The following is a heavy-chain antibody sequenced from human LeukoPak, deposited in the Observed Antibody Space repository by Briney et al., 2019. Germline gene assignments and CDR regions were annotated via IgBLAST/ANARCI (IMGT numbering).Heavy chain of an antibody. CDR3: ATPLFGQQLPDY. D-gene: IGHD6-13*01. CDR1: GSIFTSYW. V-gene: IGHV5-51*01. CDR2: IYPGDSDT. Sequence: GASLQISCEGAGSIFTSYWIGWVRQLPGKGLEWMGIIYPGDSDTRYSPSFQGQVTISADKSISTAYLQWSSLKASDTAMYYCATPLFGQQLPDYWGQGTLVTVSS. J-gene: IGHJ4*02.